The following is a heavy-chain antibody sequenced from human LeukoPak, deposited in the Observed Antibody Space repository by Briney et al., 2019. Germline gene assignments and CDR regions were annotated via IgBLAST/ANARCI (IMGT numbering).Heavy chain of an antibody. CDR2: ISGSGGST. Sequence: PGGSLRLSCAASGFTFSSYAMSWVRQAPGKGLEWVSAISGSGGSTYYADSVKGRFTISRDNSKNTLYLQMNSLRAEDTAVYYCAKGSDYDSSGFGPPYYFDYWGRGTLVTVSS. V-gene: IGHV3-23*01. D-gene: IGHD3-22*01. CDR1: GFTFSSYA. J-gene: IGHJ4*02. CDR3: AKGSDYDSSGFGPPYYFDY.